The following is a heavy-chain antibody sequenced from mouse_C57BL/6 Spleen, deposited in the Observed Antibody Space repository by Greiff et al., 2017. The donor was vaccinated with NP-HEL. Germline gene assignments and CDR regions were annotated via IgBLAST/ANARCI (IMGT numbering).Heavy chain of an antibody. CDR2: IRNKANGYTT. Sequence: EVKVVESGGGLVQPGGSLSLSCAASGFTFTDYYMSWVRQPPGKALEWVGFIRNKANGYTTEYSASVKGRFTISRDNSQSILYLQMNALRAEDSATYYCARYEVVNFDVWGTGTTVTVSS. V-gene: IGHV7-3*01. CDR3: ARYEVVNFDV. CDR1: GFTFTDYY. D-gene: IGHD1-1*01. J-gene: IGHJ1*03.